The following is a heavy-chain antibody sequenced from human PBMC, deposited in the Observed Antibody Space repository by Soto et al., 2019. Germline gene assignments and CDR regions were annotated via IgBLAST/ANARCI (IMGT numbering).Heavy chain of an antibody. J-gene: IGHJ4*02. V-gene: IGHV3-74*01. D-gene: IGHD2-15*01. CDR1: GLTFSNYW. CDR3: AGGRYSGGGIWYLTDH. Sequence: EVQLVESGGGLVQPGGSLRLSCTASGLTFSNYWMHWIRQAPGKGLVWVSRINGDGRTTTYADSVKGRFTISRDNSKNTVYLQMDSVRAEDTAVYYCAGGRYSGGGIWYLTDHWGQGTLVTVSS. CDR2: INGDGRTT.